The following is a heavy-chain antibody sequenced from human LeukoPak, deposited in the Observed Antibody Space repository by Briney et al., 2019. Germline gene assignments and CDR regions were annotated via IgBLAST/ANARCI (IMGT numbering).Heavy chain of an antibody. J-gene: IGHJ3*02. D-gene: IGHD3-10*01. Sequence: PGGSLRLSCAASGFTFSSYAMSWVRQAPGKGLEWVSGINWNGGSTGYADSVKGRFTISRDNAKNSLYLQMNSLRAEDTALYHCARYGWDAFDIWGQGTMVTVSS. CDR2: INWNGGST. V-gene: IGHV3-20*01. CDR1: GFTFSSYA. CDR3: ARYGWDAFDI.